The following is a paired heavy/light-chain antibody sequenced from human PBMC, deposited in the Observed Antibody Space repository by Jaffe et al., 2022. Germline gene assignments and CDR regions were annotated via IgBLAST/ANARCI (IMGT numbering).Heavy chain of an antibody. CDR3: ARAGATAGYYYHYMDV. CDR2: IYYSGST. CDR1: GGSISTYY. J-gene: IGHJ6*03. Sequence: QVQLQESGPGLVKPSETLSLTCTVSGGSISTYYWNWIRQPPGKGLEWIGYIYYSGSTNYNPSLESRVTISVDTSKNQFSLKLSSVTAADTAVYFCARAGATAGYYYHYMDVWGKGTTVTVSS. D-gene: IGHD3-9*01. V-gene: IGHV4-59*01.
Light chain of an antibody. J-gene: IGKJ1*01. Sequence: DIQMTQSPSSLSASVGDRVTITCRASQSISRYLNWYQQKPGIAPELLIYAASSLQSGVPSRFSGSGSGTDFTLTISSLQPEDFATYYCQQSYSTPWTFGQGTKVEIK. CDR2: AAS. V-gene: IGKV1-39*01. CDR3: QQSYSTPWT. CDR1: QSISRY.